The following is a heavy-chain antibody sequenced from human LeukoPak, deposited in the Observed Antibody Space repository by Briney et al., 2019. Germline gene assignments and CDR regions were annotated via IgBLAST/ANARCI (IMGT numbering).Heavy chain of an antibody. D-gene: IGHD7-27*01. CDR1: GFTFSSYS. J-gene: IGHJ6*02. CDR2: ISSSSSYI. Sequence: PGGSLRLSCAASGFTFSSYSMNWVRQAPGKGLEWVSSISSSSSYIYYADSVKGRFTISRDNAKNSLYLQMNSLRAEDTAVYYCARDLMGTQYGMDVWGQGTTVTVSS. CDR3: ARDLMGTQYGMDV. V-gene: IGHV3-21*01.